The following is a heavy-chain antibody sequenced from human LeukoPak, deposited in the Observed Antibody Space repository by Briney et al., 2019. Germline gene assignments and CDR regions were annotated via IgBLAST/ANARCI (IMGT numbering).Heavy chain of an antibody. Sequence: ASVKVSCKASGYTFTGYYMHWVRQAPGQGLEWMGWINPDSGDTNYAQKFQGRVTMTRDTSISTIYMEVSGLRCDDTAVYYCARDGAFDIRAQGTIVTVPS. V-gene: IGHV1-2*02. CDR3: ARDGAFDI. CDR2: INPDSGDT. J-gene: IGHJ3*02. CDR1: GYTFTGYY.